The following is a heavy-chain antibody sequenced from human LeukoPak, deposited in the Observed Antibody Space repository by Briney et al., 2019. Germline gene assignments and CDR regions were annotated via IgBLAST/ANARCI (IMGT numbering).Heavy chain of an antibody. CDR1: GGTFSSYA. D-gene: IGHD4-17*01. CDR3: ANAVTTFYGMDV. J-gene: IGHJ6*02. V-gene: IGHV1-69*13. CDR2: IIPIFGTA. Sequence: SVKVSCKASGGTFSSYAISWVRQAPGQGLEWMGGIIPIFGTANYAQKFQGRVTITADESTSTAYKELSSLRSEDTAVYYCANAVTTFYGMDVWGQGTTVTVSS.